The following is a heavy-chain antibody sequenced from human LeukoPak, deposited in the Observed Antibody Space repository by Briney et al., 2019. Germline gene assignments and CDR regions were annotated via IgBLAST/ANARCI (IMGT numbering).Heavy chain of an antibody. CDR1: GFTSSSYS. CDR3: ARASYYDFWSGYYNY. Sequence: PGGSLRLSCAASGFTSSSYSMNWVRQAPGKGLEWVSSISSSSSYIYYADSVKGRFTISRDNAKNSLYLQMNSLRAEDTAVYYCARASYYDFWSGYYNYWGQGTLVTVSS. J-gene: IGHJ4*02. V-gene: IGHV3-21*01. D-gene: IGHD3-3*01. CDR2: ISSSSSYI.